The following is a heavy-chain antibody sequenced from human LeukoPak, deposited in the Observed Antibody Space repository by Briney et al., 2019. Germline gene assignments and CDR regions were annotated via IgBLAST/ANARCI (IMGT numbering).Heavy chain of an antibody. V-gene: IGHV3-21*01. CDR2: ISSSSSYI. D-gene: IGHD6-6*01. CDR1: GFTCSSYS. CDR3: PRGSSSRWFAP. Sequence: GGSLRLSCAASGFTCSSYSMNWVRQAPGKGLEWVSSISSSSSYIYYADSVKGRFTISRDNAKNSLYLQMHSLRAEDTAVYYSPRGSSSRWFAPWGQGTLVTVSS. J-gene: IGHJ5*02.